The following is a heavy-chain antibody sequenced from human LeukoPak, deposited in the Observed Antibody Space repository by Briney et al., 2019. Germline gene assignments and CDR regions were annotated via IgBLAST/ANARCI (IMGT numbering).Heavy chain of an antibody. J-gene: IGHJ3*02. D-gene: IGHD3-3*01. Sequence: GGSLRLSCAASGFTFDDYAMHWVRQAPGRGLEWVSGVNWNTASIGYADSVKGRFTIPRDNAKNSLFLQLNSLRAEDTALYYCVRSSADAFDIWGQGTMVTVSS. CDR2: VNWNTASI. CDR3: VRSSADAFDI. V-gene: IGHV3-9*01. CDR1: GFTFDDYA.